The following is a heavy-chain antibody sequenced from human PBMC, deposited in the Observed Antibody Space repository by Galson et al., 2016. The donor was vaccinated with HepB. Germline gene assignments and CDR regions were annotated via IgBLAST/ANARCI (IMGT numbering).Heavy chain of an antibody. CDR2: INPNSGGT. V-gene: IGHV1-2*02. CDR1: GYTFTGYY. D-gene: IGHD2-15*01. CDR3: ARAGRGHWYLVGVDY. J-gene: IGHJ4*02. Sequence: SVKVSCKASGYTFTGYYMHWVRQAPGQGLEWMGWINPNSGGTNYAQKFQGRVTMTRDTSIRKVFMELTRLTSDDTAVYYCARAGRGHWYLVGVDYWGQGTLVTVSS.